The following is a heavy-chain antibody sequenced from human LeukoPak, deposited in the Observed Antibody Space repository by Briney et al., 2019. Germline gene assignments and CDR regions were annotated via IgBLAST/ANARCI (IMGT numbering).Heavy chain of an antibody. J-gene: IGHJ6*03. D-gene: IGHD3-10*01. CDR2: ISSSGGTI. V-gene: IGHV3-48*03. Sequence: PGRSLRLSCAASGFTFSSYEMNWVRQAPGRGLEWVSYISSSGGTIYYADSVKGRFTISRDNAKNSLYLQMNSLRAEDTAVYYCARGALGLWFDYYYYYMDVWGKGTTVTISS. CDR1: GFTFSSYE. CDR3: ARGALGLWFDYYYYYMDV.